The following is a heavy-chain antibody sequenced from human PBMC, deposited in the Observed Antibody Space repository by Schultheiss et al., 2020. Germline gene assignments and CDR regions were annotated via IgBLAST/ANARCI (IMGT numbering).Heavy chain of an antibody. J-gene: IGHJ5*02. CDR1: GFTFSDYY. CDR2: ISSSGSTI. V-gene: IGHV3-11*04. D-gene: IGHD4-17*01. CDR3: ARADGDYYNWFDP. Sequence: GGSLRLSCAASGFTFSDYYMSWIRQAPGKGLEWVSYISSSGSTIYYADSVKGRFTISRDNSKNTLYLQMNSLRAEDTAVYYCARADGDYYNWFDPWGQGTLVTVSS.